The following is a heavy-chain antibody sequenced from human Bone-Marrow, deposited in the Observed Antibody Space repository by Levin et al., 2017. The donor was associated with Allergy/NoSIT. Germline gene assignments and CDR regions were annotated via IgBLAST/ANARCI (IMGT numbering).Heavy chain of an antibody. D-gene: IGHD4-17*01. CDR1: GFTFGDYA. CDR2: IRSKAYGGTT. V-gene: IGHV3-49*04. J-gene: IGHJ5*02. Sequence: GGSLRLSCTASGFTFGDYAMSWVRQAPGKGLEWVGFIRSKAYGGTTEYAASVKGRFTISRDDSKSIAYLQMNSLKTEDTAVYYCTRGRDYGDYQNWFDPWGQGTLVTVSS. CDR3: TRGRDYGDYQNWFDP.